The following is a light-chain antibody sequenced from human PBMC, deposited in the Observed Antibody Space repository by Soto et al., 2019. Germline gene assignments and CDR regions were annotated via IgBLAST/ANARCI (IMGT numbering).Light chain of an antibody. V-gene: IGKV3-20*01. CDR2: GAS. CDR1: QSVSSSY. CDR3: QQYGSSPPT. Sequence: EIVLTQSPGTLSLSPGERATLSCRASQSVSSSYLAWYQQKPGQAPRLLMYGASSRATGIPDRFSGSGSGTDSTLSISRLEPEDFAVYYCQQYGSSPPTFGQGTKLEIK. J-gene: IGKJ2*01.